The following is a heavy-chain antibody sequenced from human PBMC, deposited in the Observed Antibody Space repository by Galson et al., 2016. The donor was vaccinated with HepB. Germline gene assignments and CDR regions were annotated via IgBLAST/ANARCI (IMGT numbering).Heavy chain of an antibody. CDR1: GFTFSDYY. V-gene: IGHV3-11*06. Sequence: SLRLSCAASGFTFSDYYMSWIRQAPGKGLEWASYISSNYNYTNYADSVKGRFTISRDNAKNSLYLQMNSLRAEDTAVYYCARRNWNDAFDIWGQGTMVSVSS. CDR3: ARRNWNDAFDI. CDR2: ISSNYNYT. D-gene: IGHD1-1*01. J-gene: IGHJ3*02.